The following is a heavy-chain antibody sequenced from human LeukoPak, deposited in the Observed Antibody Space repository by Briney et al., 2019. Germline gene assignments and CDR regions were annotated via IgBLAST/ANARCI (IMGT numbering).Heavy chain of an antibody. D-gene: IGHD1-26*01. CDR3: ARDSQSGGELDP. J-gene: IGHJ5*02. CDR1: GYTFTSYD. Sequence: ASVKVSCKASGYTFTSYDINWVRQATGQGLEWMGWMNPNSGNTGYAQKFQGRVTMTRNTSISTAYMELSSLRSEDTAVYYCARDSQSGGELDPWGQGTLVTVSS. V-gene: IGHV1-8*01. CDR2: MNPNSGNT.